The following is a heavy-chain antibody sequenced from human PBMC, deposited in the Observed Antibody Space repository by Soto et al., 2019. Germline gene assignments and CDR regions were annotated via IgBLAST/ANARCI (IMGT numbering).Heavy chain of an antibody. D-gene: IGHD3-22*01. Sequence: SETLSLTCAVYGGSFSGYYWSWIRQPPGKGLEWIGEINHSGSTNYNPSLKSRVTISVDTSKNQFSLKLSSVTAADTAVYYCARVQSRHVVNLDYWGQGTLVTVSS. CDR1: GGSFSGYY. CDR3: ARVQSRHVVNLDY. V-gene: IGHV4-34*01. J-gene: IGHJ4*02. CDR2: INHSGST.